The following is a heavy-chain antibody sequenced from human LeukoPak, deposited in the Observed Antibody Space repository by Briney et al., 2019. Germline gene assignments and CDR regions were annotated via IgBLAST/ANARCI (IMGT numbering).Heavy chain of an antibody. J-gene: IGHJ4*02. Sequence: GGSLRLSCAASGFTFSSHWMHWVRQAPGKGLEWVSRINSDGSSTNYADSVKGRFTVSRDNAKNTLYLQMNGLRAEDTAVYYCAKILTDFDYWGQGTLVTVSS. CDR1: GFTFSSHW. V-gene: IGHV3-74*01. CDR3: AKILTDFDY. CDR2: INSDGSST.